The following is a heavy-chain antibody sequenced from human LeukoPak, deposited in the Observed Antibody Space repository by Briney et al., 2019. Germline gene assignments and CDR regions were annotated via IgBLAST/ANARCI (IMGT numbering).Heavy chain of an antibody. CDR1: GFSFSNFW. V-gene: IGHV3-74*01. D-gene: IGHD2-21*01. J-gene: IGHJ4*02. CDR3: AREYYSSGDY. Sequence: PGGSLRLSCAASGFSFSNFWMHWVRHAPGEGPVWVSRINGDGSLTGHADSVKGRFTISRDNAKNTLYLQMNSLRAEDTAVHYCAREYYSSGDYWGQGTLVTVSS. CDR2: INGDGSLT.